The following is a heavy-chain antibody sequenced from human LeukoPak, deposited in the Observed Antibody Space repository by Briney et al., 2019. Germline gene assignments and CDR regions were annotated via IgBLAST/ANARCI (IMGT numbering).Heavy chain of an antibody. J-gene: IGHJ4*02. D-gene: IGHD3-10*01. Sequence: PSETLSLTCAVHGGSFSGYYWSWIRQPPGKGLEWIGEINHSGSTNYNPSLKSRVTISVDTSKNQFSLKLSSVTAADTAVYYCARVITMVRGVGYWGQGTLVTVSS. CDR1: GGSFSGYY. V-gene: IGHV4-34*01. CDR3: ARVITMVRGVGY. CDR2: INHSGST.